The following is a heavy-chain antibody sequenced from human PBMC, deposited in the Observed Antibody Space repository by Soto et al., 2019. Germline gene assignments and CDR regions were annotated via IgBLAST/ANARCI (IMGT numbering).Heavy chain of an antibody. CDR2: IWYDGSNK. D-gene: IGHD3-22*01. CDR1: GFTFSSYG. J-gene: IGHJ4*02. Sequence: GGSLRLSCATSGFTFSSYGMHWVRQAPGKGLEWVAVIWYDGSNKYYADSVKGRFTISRDNSKNTLYLQMNSLRAEDTAVYYCARVYYDSSGYFDYWGKGTLVTVSS. CDR3: ARVYYDSSGYFDY. V-gene: IGHV3-33*01.